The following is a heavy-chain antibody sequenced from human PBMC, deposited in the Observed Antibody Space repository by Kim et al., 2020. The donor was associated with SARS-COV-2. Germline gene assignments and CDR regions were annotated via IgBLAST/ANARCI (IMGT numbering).Heavy chain of an antibody. V-gene: IGHV4-4*07. CDR2: IYTSGST. CDR1: GGSITNYY. D-gene: IGHD1-26*01. Sequence: SETLSLTCTVSGGSITNYYWSWIRQPAGKGLEWIGRIYTSGSTNYNPSLKSRVTMSVDTSKNQFSLRLTSVPAADTAVYYCSRRESGSNYFDSCGQGTL. CDR3: SRRESGSNYFDS. J-gene: IGHJ4*02.